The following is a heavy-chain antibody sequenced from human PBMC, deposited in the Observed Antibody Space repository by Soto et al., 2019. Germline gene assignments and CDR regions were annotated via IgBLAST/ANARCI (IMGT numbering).Heavy chain of an antibody. J-gene: IGHJ4*02. CDR2: ISYDGSNK. Sequence: QVQLVESGGGVVQPGRSLRLSCAASGFTFSSYGMHWVRQAPGKGLEWVAVISYDGSNKYYAYSVKGRFNISRDNSKNSLYLPMNSLRAEDTAVYYCAKDFYGQGRDFDYWGQGTLVTVSS. CDR1: GFTFSSYG. CDR3: AKDFYGQGRDFDY. D-gene: IGHD4-17*01. V-gene: IGHV3-30*18.